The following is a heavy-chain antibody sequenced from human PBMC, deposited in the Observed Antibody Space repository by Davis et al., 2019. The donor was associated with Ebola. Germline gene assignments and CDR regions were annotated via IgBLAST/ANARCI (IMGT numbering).Heavy chain of an antibody. Sequence: ASVKVSCKASGYSFTSYAMNWVRQAPGQGLEWMGMINPNDGRTIYAQKFQGRVTITADVSTSTVYMELSSLTSEDTAVYYCAKDTSNIWFDIWGQGTNVTVSS. V-gene: IGHV1-46*01. CDR1: GYSFTSYA. J-gene: IGHJ3*02. D-gene: IGHD1-26*01. CDR2: INPNDGRT. CDR3: AKDTSNIWFDI.